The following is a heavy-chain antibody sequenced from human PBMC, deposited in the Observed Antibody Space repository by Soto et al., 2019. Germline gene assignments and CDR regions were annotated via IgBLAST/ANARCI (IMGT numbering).Heavy chain of an antibody. Sequence: EVQLVDSGGDLVQPGGSLRLSCAASGFTFSTYWMSWVRQAPGKGLEWVANIDPDGREKYYVDSVKGRFTISRDNAKNSLDLQMNSLRAEDTAVSYCARNMGPSGAYGYWGQGTVVTVSS. CDR1: GFTFSTYW. V-gene: IGHV3-7*01. CDR2: IDPDGREK. CDR3: ARNMGPSGAYGY. J-gene: IGHJ4*02. D-gene: IGHD1-26*01.